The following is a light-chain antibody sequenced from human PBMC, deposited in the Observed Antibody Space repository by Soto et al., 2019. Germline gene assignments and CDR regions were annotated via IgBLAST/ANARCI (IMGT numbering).Light chain of an antibody. CDR1: SSDVGGYNY. CDR3: SSFTSSSTLVV. V-gene: IGLV2-14*01. CDR2: EVS. Sequence: QSALTQPASVSGSPGQSITISCTETSSDVGGYNYVSWYQQHPGKAPKLMIYEVSNRPSGVSNRFSGSKSGNTASLTISGLPAEDEAAYYCSSFTSSSTLVVFGGGTKLTVL. J-gene: IGLJ2*01.